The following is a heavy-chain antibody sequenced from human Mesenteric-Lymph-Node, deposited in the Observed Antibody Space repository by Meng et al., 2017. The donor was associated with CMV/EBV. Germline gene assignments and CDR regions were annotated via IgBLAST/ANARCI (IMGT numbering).Heavy chain of an antibody. J-gene: IGHJ4*02. CDR1: STCGVG. D-gene: IGHD3-10*01. Sequence: STCGVGVGLIPQPPAKALEWLALIYWDDAEAYSLSLKSRLTITKGTSRNQVLLTMTNMDPVDTATYYCAHRGSRHGSGPYSNFFDYRGQGTLVTVSS. V-gene: IGHV2-5*02. CDR2: IYWDDAE. CDR3: AHRGSRHGSGPYSNFFDY.